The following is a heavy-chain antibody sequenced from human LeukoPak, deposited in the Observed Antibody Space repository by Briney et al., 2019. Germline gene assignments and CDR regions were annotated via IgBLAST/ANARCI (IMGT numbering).Heavy chain of an antibody. V-gene: IGHV4-34*01. Sequence: PSGTLSLTCAVYGGSFSGYYWNWIRQPPGKGLEWIGGINHSGSTNYNPSLKSRVTLSVDTSKNQFSLNLSSVTAADTAVYFCARGGYGSGWDYMDVWGKGTTVPVSS. CDR2: INHSGST. CDR1: GGSFSGYY. CDR3: ARGGYGSGWDYMDV. D-gene: IGHD3-10*01. J-gene: IGHJ6*03.